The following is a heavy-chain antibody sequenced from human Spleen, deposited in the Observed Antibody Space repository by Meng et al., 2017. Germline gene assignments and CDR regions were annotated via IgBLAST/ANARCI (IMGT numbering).Heavy chain of an antibody. CDR3: ARDRVGGTAAQFDY. V-gene: IGHV4-31*01. CDR2: MHYSGS. J-gene: IGHJ4*02. Sequence: RGVGECSGKGVRWSGHMHYSGSYYSSSLKSLLTISVDTSKHQFSLKVSSVTAADTAVYSCARDRVGGTAAQFDYWGQGTLVTVSS. D-gene: IGHD1-26*01.